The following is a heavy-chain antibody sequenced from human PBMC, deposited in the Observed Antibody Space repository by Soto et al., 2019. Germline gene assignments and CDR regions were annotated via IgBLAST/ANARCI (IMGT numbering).Heavy chain of an antibody. CDR1: GFTISDYY. CDR2: ISSSSSYT. Sequence: QVQLVESGGGLVKPGGSLRLSCAASGFTISDYYMSWIRQAPGKGLEWVSYISSSSSYTNYADSVKGRFTISRDNAKNSLYLQMNSLRAEDTAVYYCARIIAAAGGRRYFDLWGRGTLVTVSS. CDR3: ARIIAAAGGRRYFDL. V-gene: IGHV3-11*05. D-gene: IGHD6-13*01. J-gene: IGHJ2*01.